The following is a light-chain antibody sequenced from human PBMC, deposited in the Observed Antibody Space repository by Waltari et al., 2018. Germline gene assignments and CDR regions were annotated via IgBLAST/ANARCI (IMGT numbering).Light chain of an antibody. J-gene: IGLJ3*02. Sequence: QSALTQPPPASGSPGQSVAISCTGTSSDVGPYNHVSWYQQHPGKAPELMIFDVSKRPAGIPDRFSGSKSGNTASLTVSGLQATDEADYYCSSYAGSSNWVFGGGTKLTVL. CDR3: SSYAGSSNWV. CDR2: DVS. CDR1: SSDVGPYNH. V-gene: IGLV2-8*01.